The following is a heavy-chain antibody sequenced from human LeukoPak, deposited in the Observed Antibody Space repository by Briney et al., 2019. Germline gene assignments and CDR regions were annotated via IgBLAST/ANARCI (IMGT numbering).Heavy chain of an antibody. CDR1: GFTFSSYA. CDR2: IKEDGSVN. CDR3: AKERTATASAFDL. D-gene: IGHD5-18*01. V-gene: IGHV3-7*01. Sequence: GGSLRLSCAASGFTFSSYAMSWVRQAPGKGLEWVANIKEDGSVNNYVDSVKGRFTIFRDNAKNSLYLQMNSLRVEDTAVYYCAKERTATASAFDLWGQGTMVTVSS. J-gene: IGHJ3*01.